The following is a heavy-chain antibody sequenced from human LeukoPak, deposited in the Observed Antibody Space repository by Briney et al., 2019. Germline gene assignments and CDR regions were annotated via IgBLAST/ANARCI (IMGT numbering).Heavy chain of an antibody. CDR2: MSFDVNNK. J-gene: IGHJ4*02. V-gene: IGHV3-30*04. CDR1: GFTFSSYA. D-gene: IGHD1-20*01. CDR3: AREITGRTIDY. Sequence: SGGSLRLSCVTSGFTFSSYAFHWVRQAPGKGLEWVATMSFDVNNKYYADSVRGRFTISRDNAKNSLYLQMNSLRAEDTAVYYCAREITGRTIDYWGQGTLVTVSS.